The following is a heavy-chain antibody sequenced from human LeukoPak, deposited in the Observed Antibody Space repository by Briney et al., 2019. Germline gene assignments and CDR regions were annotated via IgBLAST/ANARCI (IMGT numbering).Heavy chain of an antibody. V-gene: IGHV1-8*01. Sequence: ASVKVSCKASGYTFTSYDINWVRQATGQGLEWMGWMNPNSGNTGFAQRFQGRVTMTRNTSISTAYMELSSLRSEDTAAYYCARLTRGIVVVAAATPLPSMDVWGKGTTVTVSS. CDR2: MNPNSGNT. J-gene: IGHJ6*03. CDR1: GYTFTSYD. D-gene: IGHD2-15*01. CDR3: ARLTRGIVVVAAATPLPSMDV.